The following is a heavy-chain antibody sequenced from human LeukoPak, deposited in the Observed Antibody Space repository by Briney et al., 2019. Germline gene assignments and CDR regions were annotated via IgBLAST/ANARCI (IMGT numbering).Heavy chain of an antibody. CDR1: GFTFSTYG. J-gene: IGHJ4*02. CDR2: ISGTGGNT. D-gene: IGHD4-17*01. Sequence: GGSLRLSCAASGFTFSTYGMSWVRQAPGKGLEWVSGISGTGGNTYYRDSVKGRFTISRDNSKNTLSLQMNSLRVEDTAVYFCAKDSPQTTPTGDFDKWGQGTLVTVSS. CDR3: AKDSPQTTPTGDFDK. V-gene: IGHV3-23*01.